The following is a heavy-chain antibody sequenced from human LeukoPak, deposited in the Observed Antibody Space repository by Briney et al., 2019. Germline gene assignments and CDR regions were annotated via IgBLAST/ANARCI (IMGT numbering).Heavy chain of an antibody. CDR3: ARLRRNSDRSDFFYYYDH. CDR2: IYSGSNT. D-gene: IGHD3-22*01. J-gene: IGHJ4*02. CDR1: GFTVSSSY. V-gene: IGHV3-53*01. Sequence: PGGSLRLSCVLSGFTVSSSYMAWVRQAPGKGLEWVSVIYSGSNTYYADSVKGRFTISRDNSENTVYLQMNSLRAEDTAVYYCARLRRNSDRSDFFYYYDHWGQGTLVTVSS.